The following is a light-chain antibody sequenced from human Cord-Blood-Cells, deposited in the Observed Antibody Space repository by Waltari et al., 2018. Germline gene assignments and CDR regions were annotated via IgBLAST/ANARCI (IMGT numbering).Light chain of an antibody. Sequence: QSALTQPASVSGSPGQSITIPCPGTSSDVGGYNHVSWYQQHPGKAPKLMIYDVSNRPSGVSNRFSGSKSGNTASLTISGLQAEDEADYYCSSYTSSSTLVFGGGTKLTVL. CDR1: SSDVGGYNH. CDR2: DVS. V-gene: IGLV2-14*01. J-gene: IGLJ2*01. CDR3: SSYTSSSTLV.